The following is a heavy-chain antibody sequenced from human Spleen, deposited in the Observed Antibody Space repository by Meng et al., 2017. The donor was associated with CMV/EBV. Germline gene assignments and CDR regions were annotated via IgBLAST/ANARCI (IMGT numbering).Heavy chain of an antibody. CDR1: YTFTTYD. V-gene: IGHV1-8*01. D-gene: IGHD3-3*01. J-gene: IGHJ5*02. CDR3: ARGVGHDDFWRSNWFDP. Sequence: YTFTTYDISWGRRAAGQGLEWMGAVNPHSGSTGYAQKFRGSVTLTSTTSESTAYMELSSLRSDDTAVDYCARGVGHDDFWRSNWFDPWGQGTLVTVSS. CDR2: VNPHSGST.